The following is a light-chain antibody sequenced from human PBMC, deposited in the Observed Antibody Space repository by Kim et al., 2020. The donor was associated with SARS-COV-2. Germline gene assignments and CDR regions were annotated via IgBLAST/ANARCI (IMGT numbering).Light chain of an antibody. Sequence: VSQAQTASITCYGDKLGDKYACGYQRKPGQSPGLVIYQDSKRPSGIPERFSGSNSGNTATLTISGTQAMDEADYDSQAWESSTVVFGGGTELAVL. CDR3: QAWESSTVV. CDR1: KLGDKY. CDR2: QDS. V-gene: IGLV3-1*01. J-gene: IGLJ2*01.